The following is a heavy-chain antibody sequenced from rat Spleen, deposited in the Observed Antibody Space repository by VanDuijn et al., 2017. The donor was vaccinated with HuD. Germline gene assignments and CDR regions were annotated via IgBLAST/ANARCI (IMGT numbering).Heavy chain of an antibody. Sequence: EVQLVESGGGLVQPGRSLKLSCAASGFTFRNYGMHWIRQAPTKGLEWVASIKPSGGSTYHRDSVRGRFSISRDNAKSTLYLQMDSLRTEDTATYYCTADYDGTFYYDYWGQGVMVTVSS. D-gene: IGHD1-12*02. CDR1: GFTFRNYG. CDR3: TADYDGTFYYDY. CDR2: IKPSGGST. J-gene: IGHJ2*01. V-gene: IGHV5-19*01.